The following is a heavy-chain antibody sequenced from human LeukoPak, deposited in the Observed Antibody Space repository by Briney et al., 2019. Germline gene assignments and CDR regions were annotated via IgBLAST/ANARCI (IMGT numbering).Heavy chain of an antibody. J-gene: IGHJ4*02. D-gene: IGHD4-17*01. CDR3: AKDYGDYSEGVDY. CDR2: ISYDGSNK. Sequence: GRSLRLSCAASGFTFSSYGMHWVRQAPGKGLERVAVISYDGSNKYYADSVKGQFTISRDNSKNTLYLQMNSLRAEDTAVYYCAKDYGDYSEGVDYWGQGTLVTVSS. V-gene: IGHV3-30*18. CDR1: GFTFSSYG.